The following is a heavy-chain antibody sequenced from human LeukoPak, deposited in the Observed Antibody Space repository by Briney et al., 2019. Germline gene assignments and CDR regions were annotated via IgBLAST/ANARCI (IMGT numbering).Heavy chain of an antibody. CDR1: GYAFSTYY. V-gene: IGHV1-46*01. D-gene: IGHD3-10*01. Sequence: ASVKVSCKASGYAFSTYYIHWVRQAPGQGLEWMGIITPSVGSTTYAQNFKGRVTMTRDMSTSTVHMELSSLGSKDTAVYYCARGYGPGSYIDFWGQGTLVTVSS. CDR2: ITPSVGST. J-gene: IGHJ4*02. CDR3: ARGYGPGSYIDF.